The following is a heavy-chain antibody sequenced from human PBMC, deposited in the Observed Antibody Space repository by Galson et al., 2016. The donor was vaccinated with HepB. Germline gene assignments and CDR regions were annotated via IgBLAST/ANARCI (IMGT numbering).Heavy chain of an antibody. J-gene: IGHJ6*02. V-gene: IGHV1-3*04. CDR3: ARNPSDRSGYPRHQNGMDV. CDR2: INSGNGNT. Sequence: SVKVSCKASGYTFSTYALHWVRQAPGQRLEWMGWINSGNGNTKYSQKFQGRVTFTRDTSASTAYMEVSGLRSEDTAVYYCARNPSDRSGYPRHQNGMDVWGQGTTVTV. D-gene: IGHD3-22*01. CDR1: GYTFSTYA.